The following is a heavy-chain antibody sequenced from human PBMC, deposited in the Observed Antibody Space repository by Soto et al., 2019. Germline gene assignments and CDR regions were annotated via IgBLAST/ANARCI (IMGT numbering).Heavy chain of an antibody. CDR3: ARDKDGDYDY. D-gene: IGHD4-17*01. CDR1: GGSVSSGSYY. J-gene: IGHJ4*02. CDR2: IYYSGST. V-gene: IGHV4-31*03. Sequence: SETLSLTCTVSGGSVSSGSYYWSWIRQPPGKGLEWIGYIYYSGSTYYNPSLKSRVTISVDTSKNQFSLKLSSVTAADTAVYYCARDKDGDYDYWGQGTLVTVSS.